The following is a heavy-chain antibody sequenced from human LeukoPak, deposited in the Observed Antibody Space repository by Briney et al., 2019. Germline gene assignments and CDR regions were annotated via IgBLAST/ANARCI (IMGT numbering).Heavy chain of an antibody. V-gene: IGHV3-30-3*01. D-gene: IGHD6-19*01. CDR2: ISYDGDDGSNI. CDR1: GFTFRSYA. Sequence: GGSLRLSCAASGFTFRSYAMHWVRQAPGKGLEWVAVISYDGDDGSNIYYADSVKGRFTISRDNSKNMLFLQMNSLRAEDTAVYYCVGTGPLSSNGWDFNYWGQGTLVTVSS. J-gene: IGHJ4*02. CDR3: VGTGPLSSNGWDFNY.